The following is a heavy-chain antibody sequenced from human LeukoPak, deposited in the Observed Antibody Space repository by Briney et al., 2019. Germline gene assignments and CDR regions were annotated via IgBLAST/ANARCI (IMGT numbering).Heavy chain of an antibody. D-gene: IGHD3-16*01. CDR2: ISSSDRYI. V-gene: IGHV3-21*01. Sequence: GGSLRLSCAASKFTFSSYRMNWVRQAPGKGLEWVSSISSSDRYIFYADSVKGRFTISRDNVKNSLYLQMNSLGAEDTAVYYCARDRGTVSGSYVDAFDIWGQGTMVTVSS. J-gene: IGHJ3*02. CDR3: ARDRGTVSGSYVDAFDI. CDR1: KFTFSSYR.